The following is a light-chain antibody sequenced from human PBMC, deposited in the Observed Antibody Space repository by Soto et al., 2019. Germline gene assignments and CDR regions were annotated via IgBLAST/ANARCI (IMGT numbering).Light chain of an antibody. CDR3: QQRTNWPLT. CDR1: QSVTTF. Sequence: EIVLTQSPVTLSLSPGERATLSCRASQSVTTFLAWYQKKPGQAPRLLIYDASKRATCIPARFSGSGSGTDFTLTISSLEPEDFAVYYCQQRTNWPLTFGGGTKGEIK. V-gene: IGKV3-11*01. CDR2: DAS. J-gene: IGKJ4*01.